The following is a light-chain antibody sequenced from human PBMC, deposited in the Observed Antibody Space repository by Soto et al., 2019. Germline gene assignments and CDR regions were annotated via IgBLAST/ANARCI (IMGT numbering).Light chain of an antibody. CDR2: AAS. CDR1: QSISNY. Sequence: DIQMTQSPSSLSASVGDRVTITCRASQSISNYLNWYQQKPGKAPKLLMFAASSLQSGVPSRFSGGGSGTDFTLTISSLQPEDFATYYCQLSYSTRRMFGQGTKVEIK. CDR3: QLSYSTRRM. V-gene: IGKV1-39*01. J-gene: IGKJ1*01.